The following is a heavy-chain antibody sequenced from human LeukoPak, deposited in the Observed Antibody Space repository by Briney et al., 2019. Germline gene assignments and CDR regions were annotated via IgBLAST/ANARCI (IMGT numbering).Heavy chain of an antibody. CDR3: ARESVYCSSTSCYESSAQISDY. CDR2: ISAYNGNT. CDR1: GYTFTSYG. V-gene: IGHV1-18*01. D-gene: IGHD2-2*01. Sequence: ASVKVSCKASGYTFTSYGISWVRQAPGQGLEWMGWISAYNGNTNYAQKLQGRVTMTTDTSTSTAYMELRSLRSDDTAVYYCARESVYCSSTSCYESSAQISDYWGQGTLVTVSS. J-gene: IGHJ4*02.